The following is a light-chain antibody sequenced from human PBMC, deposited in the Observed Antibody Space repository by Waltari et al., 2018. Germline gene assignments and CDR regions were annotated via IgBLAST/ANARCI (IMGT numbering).Light chain of an antibody. CDR1: SSNVGKNY. CDR3: GTWDSSLSGAV. CDR2: EDS. J-gene: IGLJ7*01. V-gene: IGLV1-51*02. Sequence: QSVLTQPPSVSAAPGQRVTISCSGGSSNVGKNYVSWYRQLPGTAPQLLIFEDSERPSGIPGRFPGSKSGTSATLDITGLQSGDEADYYCGTWDSSLSGAVFGGGTHLTVL.